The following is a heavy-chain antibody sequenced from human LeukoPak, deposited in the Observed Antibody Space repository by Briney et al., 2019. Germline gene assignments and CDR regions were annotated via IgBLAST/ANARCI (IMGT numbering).Heavy chain of an antibody. Sequence: SAKVSCKASGGTFSSYAISWVRQAPGQGLEWMGGIIPIFGTANYAQKFQGRVTITADESTSTAYMELSSLRSEDTAVYYCARDRIYYDSSGYYTLYYFDYWGQGTLVTVSS. CDR1: GGTFSSYA. CDR2: IIPIFGTA. J-gene: IGHJ4*02. CDR3: ARDRIYYDSSGYYTLYYFDY. D-gene: IGHD3-22*01. V-gene: IGHV1-69*13.